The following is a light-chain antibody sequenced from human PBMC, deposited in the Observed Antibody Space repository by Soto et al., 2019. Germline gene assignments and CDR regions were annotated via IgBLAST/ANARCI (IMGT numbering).Light chain of an antibody. CDR3: QQRSNWPPT. J-gene: IGKJ5*01. CDR2: DAS. V-gene: IGKV3-11*01. CDR1: QNVSSY. Sequence: EIVLTQSPATLSLSPGERATLSCRASQNVSSYLAWYQQKLGQAPRLLIYDASSRATGIPARFSGSGSGTDFTLTISSLEPEDFAVYYCQQRSNWPPTFGQGTRLEIK.